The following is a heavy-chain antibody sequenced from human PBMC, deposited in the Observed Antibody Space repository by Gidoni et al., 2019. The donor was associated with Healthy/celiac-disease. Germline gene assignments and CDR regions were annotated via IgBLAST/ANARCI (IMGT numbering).Heavy chain of an antibody. V-gene: IGHV3-11*01. Sequence: SRDNAKNSLYLQMNSLRAEDTAVYYCARVVDMTAKIDYWGQGTLVTVSS. J-gene: IGHJ4*02. CDR3: ARVVDMTAKIDY. D-gene: IGHD2-15*01.